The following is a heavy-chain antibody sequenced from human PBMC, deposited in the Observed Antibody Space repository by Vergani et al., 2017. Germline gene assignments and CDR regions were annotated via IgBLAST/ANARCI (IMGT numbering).Heavy chain of an antibody. Sequence: QVQLQESGPGLVKSSETLSLTCSVSFDSIRNLYCNWIRQPPGKGLEWIGYMYHSGSTNYNPSLETRVTISEDTSKNQFSLKLNSVTAADTAVYYCGRVADFYGLGSRLLDLWGQGILVTVSS. CDR1: FDSIRNLY. CDR3: GRVADFYGLGSRLLDL. CDR2: MYHSGST. V-gene: IGHV4-59*11. D-gene: IGHD3-10*01. J-gene: IGHJ5*02.